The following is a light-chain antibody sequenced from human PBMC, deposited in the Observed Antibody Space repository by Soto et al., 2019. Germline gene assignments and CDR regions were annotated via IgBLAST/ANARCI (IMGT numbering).Light chain of an antibody. J-gene: IGKJ1*01. V-gene: IGKV1-6*01. CDR2: GAS. Sequence: AIQMTQSPSSLSASVGDRVTIGCRASQAIRNDLGWYQQKPGKAPNLLIYGASSLESGVPSRFSGSGSGTDFTLTISSLQPEDFATYYCLQDNNYPWTFGQGTKVEI. CDR3: LQDNNYPWT. CDR1: QAIRND.